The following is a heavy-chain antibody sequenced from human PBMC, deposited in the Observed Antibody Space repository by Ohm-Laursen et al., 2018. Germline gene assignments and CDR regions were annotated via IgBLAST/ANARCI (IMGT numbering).Heavy chain of an antibody. CDR2: INHSRST. CDR1: GGSFGGYY. V-gene: IGHV4-34*01. Sequence: SDTLSLTCAVYGGSFGGYYWNWIRQPPGKGLEWIGEINHSRSTEYNSSFKSRVPISVDTSKNQFSLKLSSVTAADTAVYYCARGFSGWWGRIDYWGQGILVTVSS. CDR3: ARGFSGWWGRIDY. D-gene: IGHD6-19*01. J-gene: IGHJ4*02.